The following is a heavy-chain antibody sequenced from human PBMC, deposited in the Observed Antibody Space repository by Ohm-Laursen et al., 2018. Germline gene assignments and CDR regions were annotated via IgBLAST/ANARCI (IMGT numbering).Heavy chain of an antibody. V-gene: IGHV4-59*01. J-gene: IGHJ4*02. Sequence: GTLSLTCTVSGGYLNNYFWNWIRQAPGKGLEWIGCISYSGSTNYNPSLKSRVTISIDTSKNQFSLKLSSATAADTALYYCAGDALAVDYWGQGTLVTVSS. CDR3: AGDALAVDY. CDR1: GGYLNNYF. CDR2: ISYSGST.